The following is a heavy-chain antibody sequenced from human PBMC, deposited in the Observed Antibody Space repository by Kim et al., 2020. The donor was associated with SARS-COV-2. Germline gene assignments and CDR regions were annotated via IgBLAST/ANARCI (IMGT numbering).Heavy chain of an antibody. CDR1: GYTLGSYA. J-gene: IGHJ6*02. V-gene: IGHV1-18*04. CDR3: ARDLGIAAADYGRDV. D-gene: IGHD6-13*01. CDR2: ISAYIGSA. Sequence: ASVKVSCKASGYTLGSYAMSWVRQAPGEGLEWMGWISAYIGSANYADKFQGRVTMTTDTSTSTAYMELRSLRSDDTAVYYCARDLGIAAADYGRDVWGPGPTVSVSS.